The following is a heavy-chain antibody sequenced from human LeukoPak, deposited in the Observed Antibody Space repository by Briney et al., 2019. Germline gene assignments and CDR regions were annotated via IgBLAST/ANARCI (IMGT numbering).Heavy chain of an antibody. CDR2: IIPIFGTA. CDR3: ATYYYDSSGYYLPFDP. CDR1: GGTFSSYA. Sequence: SSVKVSCKASGGTFSSYAISWVRQAPGQGLEWMGGIIPIFGTANYAQKFQGRVTITADESTSTAYMELSSLRSEDTAVYYCATYYYDSSGYYLPFDPWGQGTLVTVSS. V-gene: IGHV1-69*13. D-gene: IGHD3-22*01. J-gene: IGHJ5*02.